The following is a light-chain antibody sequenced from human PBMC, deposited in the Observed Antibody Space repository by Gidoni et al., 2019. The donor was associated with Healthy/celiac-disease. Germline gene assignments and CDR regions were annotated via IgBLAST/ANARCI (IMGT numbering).Light chain of an antibody. CDR2: DAS. CDR1: QDISNY. CDR3: QQYDNTALT. J-gene: IGKJ4*01. Sequence: DIQMTQSPSSLSASVGDRVTITCQASQDISNYLTWYQQKPGKAPKLLIYDASKLETGVPSRFSGSGSGTDYTFTISSLQPEDIATYYCQQYDNTALTFGEGTKVEIK. V-gene: IGKV1-33*01.